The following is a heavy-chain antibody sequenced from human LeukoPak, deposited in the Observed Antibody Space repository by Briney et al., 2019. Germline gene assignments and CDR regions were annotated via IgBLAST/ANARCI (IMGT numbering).Heavy chain of an antibody. J-gene: IGHJ6*02. CDR3: ARDGGYSSSQTYYYYGMDV. D-gene: IGHD6-13*01. CDR2: ISYDGSNK. Sequence: GGSLRLSCAASGFTFSSYAMHWVRQAPGKGLEWVAVISYDGSNKYYADSVKGRFTISRDNSKNTLYLQMNSLRAEDTAVYYCARDGGYSSSQTYYYYGMDVWGQGTTVTVSS. CDR1: GFTFSSYA. V-gene: IGHV3-30-3*01.